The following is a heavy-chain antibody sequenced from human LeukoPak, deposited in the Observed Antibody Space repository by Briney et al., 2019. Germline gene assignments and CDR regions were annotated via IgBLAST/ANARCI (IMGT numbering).Heavy chain of an antibody. J-gene: IGHJ6*02. CDR1: GFTFSSYW. CDR2: IKQDGSEK. V-gene: IGHV3-7*01. Sequence: GGSLRLSCAASGFTFSSYWMSWVRQAPGKGLEWVANIKQDGSEKYYVDSVKGRFTISRDNAKNSLYLQMNSLRAEDTAVYYCARASFSSSWAYYYYYGMDVWGQGTRVTVSS. D-gene: IGHD6-13*01. CDR3: ARASFSSSWAYYYYYGMDV.